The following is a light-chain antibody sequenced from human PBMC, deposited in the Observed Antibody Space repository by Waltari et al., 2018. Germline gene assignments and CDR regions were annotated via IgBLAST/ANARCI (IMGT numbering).Light chain of an antibody. Sequence: QSGLTQPASVFGSPGQSIPMSCPGTRSDVGNYDLVSWYQPYPGKAPKLMVYEVTRRSSGVSDRFSGSKSGNTASLTIYGLQSEDEADYYCCSYAGLGIYVFGTGTKVTVL. CDR2: EVT. V-gene: IGLV2-23*02. J-gene: IGLJ1*01. CDR1: RSDVGNYDL. CDR3: CSYAGLGIYV.